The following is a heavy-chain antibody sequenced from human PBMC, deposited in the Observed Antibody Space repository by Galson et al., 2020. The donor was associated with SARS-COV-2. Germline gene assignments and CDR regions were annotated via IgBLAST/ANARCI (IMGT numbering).Heavy chain of an antibody. CDR1: GYTFIAYY. V-gene: IGHV1-2*02. J-gene: IGHJ4*02. Sequence: ASVKVSCRTSGYTFIAYYIHWLRQAPGQGLEWMGWINPNSGGTNYAQKFQGRVTMTRDASITTVYVELSRLTSDDTAVYYCQTVAGTAVDDYWGQGTLVTVSS. CDR2: INPNSGGT. D-gene: IGHD6-19*01. CDR3: QTVAGTAVDDY.